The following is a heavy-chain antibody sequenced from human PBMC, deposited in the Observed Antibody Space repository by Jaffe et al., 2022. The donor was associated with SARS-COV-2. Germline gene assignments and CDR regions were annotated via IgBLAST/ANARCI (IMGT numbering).Heavy chain of an antibody. V-gene: IGHV3-21*01. CDR3: ARVNVVVPELPDY. CDR2: ISSSSSYI. J-gene: IGHJ4*02. CDR1: GFTFSSYS. Sequence: EVQLVESGGGLVKPGGSLRLSCAASGFTFSSYSMNWVRQAPGKGLEWVSSISSSSSYIYYADSVKGRFTISRDNAKNSLYLQMNSLRAEDTAVYYCARVNVVVPELPDYWGQGTLVTVSS. D-gene: IGHD2-2*01.